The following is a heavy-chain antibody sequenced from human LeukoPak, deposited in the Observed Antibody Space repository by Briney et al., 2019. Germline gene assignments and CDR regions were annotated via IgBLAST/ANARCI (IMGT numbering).Heavy chain of an antibody. Sequence: SETLSLTCGVSGGSIRSTNWWSWVRQPPGQGLEWIGEISLSGQTNFNPSLNGRVTMSLDESRNQLSLNLTSLTAADTAIYYCSRESGAFCPFGYWGQGTLVIVPP. CDR2: ISLSGQT. V-gene: IGHV4/OR15-8*02. CDR3: SRESGAFCPFGY. D-gene: IGHD1-26*01. J-gene: IGHJ4*02. CDR1: GGSIRSTNW.